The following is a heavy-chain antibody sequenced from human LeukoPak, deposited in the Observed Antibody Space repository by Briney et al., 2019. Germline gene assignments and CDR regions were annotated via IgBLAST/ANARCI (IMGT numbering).Heavy chain of an antibody. J-gene: IGHJ4*02. CDR1: GFTFSSYA. D-gene: IGHD2-2*01. Sequence: GGSLRLSCAASGFTFSSYAMSWVRQAPGKGLEWVSAISGSGGSTYYADSVKGRFTISRDNSKNTLYLQMNSLRAEDTAVYYCAKDDRYCSSTSCSTYWGQGTLVTVPS. V-gene: IGHV3-23*01. CDR3: AKDDRYCSSTSCSTY. CDR2: ISGSGGST.